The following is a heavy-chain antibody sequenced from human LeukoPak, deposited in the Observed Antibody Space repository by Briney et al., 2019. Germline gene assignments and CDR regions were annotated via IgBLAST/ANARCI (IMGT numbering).Heavy chain of an antibody. CDR2: INHSGST. CDR3: ARGRVVAWFDP. V-gene: IGHV4-34*01. D-gene: IGHD2-2*01. CDR1: GGSFSGYY. Sequence: SETLSLTCAVYGGSFSGYYWSWIRQPPRKGLEWIGEINHSGSTNYNPSLKSRVTISVDTSKNQFSLKLSSVTAADTAVYYCARGRVVAWFDPWGQGTLVTVSS. J-gene: IGHJ5*02.